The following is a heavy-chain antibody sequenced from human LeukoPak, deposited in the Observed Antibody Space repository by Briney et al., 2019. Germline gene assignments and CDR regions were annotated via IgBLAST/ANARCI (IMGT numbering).Heavy chain of an antibody. Sequence: GGSLRLSCTASGFIFSSHWMHWVRQAPGKGLEWVSRIKTDGSRTTYADSVKGRFTISRDNAKNTLYLQMNSLTAEDMAVYYCARAGSSRYEEGRYLDYWGQGTLVTVSS. CDR2: IKTDGSRT. J-gene: IGHJ4*02. CDR3: ARAGSSRYEEGRYLDY. CDR1: GFIFSSHW. V-gene: IGHV3-74*01. D-gene: IGHD6-13*01.